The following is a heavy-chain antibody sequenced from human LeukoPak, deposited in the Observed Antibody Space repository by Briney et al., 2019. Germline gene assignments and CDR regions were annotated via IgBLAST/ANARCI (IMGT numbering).Heavy chain of an antibody. Sequence: GGSLRLSCAASGFTFSSYGMAWVRQAPGKGLELVSSASGSGGSTHYADSVKGRFTISRDNSKNTLYLQMNSLRAEDTAVYYCAKAPTVVVVAATQGFDYWGQGTLVTVSS. D-gene: IGHD2-15*01. CDR3: AKAPTVVVVAATQGFDY. J-gene: IGHJ4*02. V-gene: IGHV3-23*01. CDR1: GFTFSSYG. CDR2: ASGSGGST.